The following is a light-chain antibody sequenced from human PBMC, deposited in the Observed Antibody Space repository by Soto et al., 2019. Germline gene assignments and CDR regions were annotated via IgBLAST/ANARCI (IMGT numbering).Light chain of an antibody. V-gene: IGKV3-11*01. Sequence: EIVLTQSPATLSLSPGERATLSCRASQSVGSFLAWYQQKFGQAPRLLIYDASNRAPGIPARFSGSGSGTDFTLTISSLEPEDFAVYYCQHRSNWLGTFGPGTKVDIK. J-gene: IGKJ3*01. CDR1: QSVGSF. CDR2: DAS. CDR3: QHRSNWLGT.